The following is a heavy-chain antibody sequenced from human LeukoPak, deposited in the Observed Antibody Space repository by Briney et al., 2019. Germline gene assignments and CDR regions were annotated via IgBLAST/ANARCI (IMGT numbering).Heavy chain of an antibody. D-gene: IGHD2-21*02. V-gene: IGHV1-46*01. Sequence: ASVKVSCKASGYTFTSYYMHWVRQAPGQGLEWMGIINPSGGSTSYAQKFQGRVTMTRDTSTSTAYMELRSLRSDDTAVYFCASLSPGDADYWGQGTLVTVSS. CDR2: INPSGGST. CDR1: GYTFTSYY. J-gene: IGHJ4*02. CDR3: ASLSPGDADY.